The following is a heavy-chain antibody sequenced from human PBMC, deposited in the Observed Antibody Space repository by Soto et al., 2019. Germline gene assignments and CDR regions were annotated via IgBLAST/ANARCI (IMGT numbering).Heavy chain of an antibody. D-gene: IGHD2-2*01. CDR2: ISGSGGST. CDR3: AKDLPSQDCSSTSCPLSTYYYYGMDV. CDR1: GFTFSSYA. Sequence: EVQLLESGGGLVQPGGSLRLSCAASGFTFSSYAMSWVRQAPGKGLEWVSAISGSGGSTYYADSVKGRFTISRDNSKNTLYLQMNSLRAEDTAVYYCAKDLPSQDCSSTSCPLSTYYYYGMDVWGQGTTVTVSS. V-gene: IGHV3-23*01. J-gene: IGHJ6*02.